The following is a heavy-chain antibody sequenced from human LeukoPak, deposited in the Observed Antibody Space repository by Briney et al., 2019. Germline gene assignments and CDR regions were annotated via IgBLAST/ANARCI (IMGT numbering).Heavy chain of an antibody. CDR1: GGSFSGYY. V-gene: IGHV4-34*01. Sequence: SETLSLTCAVYGGSFSGYYWSWIRQPPGKGLEWIGEINHSGSTNYNPSLKSRVTISVDTSKNQFSLKLSSVTAADTAVHYCAREDSSGGIDIWGQGTMVTVSS. D-gene: IGHD3-22*01. CDR2: INHSGST. J-gene: IGHJ3*02. CDR3: AREDSSGGIDI.